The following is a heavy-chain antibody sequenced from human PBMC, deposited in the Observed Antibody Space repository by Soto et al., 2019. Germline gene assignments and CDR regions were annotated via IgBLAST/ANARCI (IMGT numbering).Heavy chain of an antibody. J-gene: IGHJ4*02. V-gene: IGHV3-33*01. CDR2: IWFDGSKK. CDR1: GFSFNTHG. Sequence: QVQLVESGGGVVPPGTSLRLSCGASGFSFNTHGMHWVRQSPGKGLGWVAVIWFDGSKKYYEDSVTGRFRISRDDSRSALYLEMDSLRVEDTGVYFCARSSGVGIDFWGQGTLVTVSS. D-gene: IGHD6-19*01. CDR3: ARSSGVGIDF.